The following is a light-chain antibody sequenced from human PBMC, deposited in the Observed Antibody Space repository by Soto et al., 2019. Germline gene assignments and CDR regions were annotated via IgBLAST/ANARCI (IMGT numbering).Light chain of an antibody. CDR1: QSISSSY. Sequence: EIVLTQSPGTLSLPPGERATLSCRASQSISSSYLAWYQQKPGQAPRLLVYGASSRATGIPDRFSGSGSGTDFTLTISRLEPEDFALYYCQQYSSTFWTFGQGTKVDI. J-gene: IGKJ1*01. CDR3: QQYSSTFWT. V-gene: IGKV3-20*01. CDR2: GAS.